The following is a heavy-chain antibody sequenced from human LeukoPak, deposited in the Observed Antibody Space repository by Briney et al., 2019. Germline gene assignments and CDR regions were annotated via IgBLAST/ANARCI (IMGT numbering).Heavy chain of an antibody. J-gene: IGHJ6*03. D-gene: IGHD2-15*01. Sequence: SQTLSLTCTVSGGSISSGSYYWSWIRQSPGKGLEWIRETYHSGSTNYNSSLKSRVPISLDTSKNQFSLKLSSVTAADTAVYYCARGRRIVVVLGATRTHRDYYMDVWGKGTTVTISS. CDR3: ARGRRIVVVLGATRTHRDYYMDV. V-gene: IGHV4-39*07. CDR2: TYHSGST. CDR1: GGSISSGSYY.